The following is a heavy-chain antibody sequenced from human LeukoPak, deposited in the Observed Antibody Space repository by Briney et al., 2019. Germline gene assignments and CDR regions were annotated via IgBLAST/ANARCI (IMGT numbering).Heavy chain of an antibody. V-gene: IGHV4-34*01. D-gene: IGHD4-17*01. CDR2: INHSGST. Sequence: RPSETLSLTCAVYGGSFSGYYWSWIRQPPGKGLEWIGEINHSGSTNYNPSLKSRVTISVDTSKDQFSLKLSSVTAADTAVYYCARGPMTTVTSIWGQGTLVTVSS. CDR1: GGSFSGYY. CDR3: ARGPMTTVTSI. J-gene: IGHJ4*02.